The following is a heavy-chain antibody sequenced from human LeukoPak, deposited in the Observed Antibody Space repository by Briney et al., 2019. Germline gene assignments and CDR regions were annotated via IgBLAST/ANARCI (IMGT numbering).Heavy chain of an antibody. CDR1: GFTFSSYS. CDR2: ISSSSSYI. CDR3: ARDRIIVEWDF. J-gene: IGHJ4*02. V-gene: IGHV3-21*01. D-gene: IGHD3-3*01. Sequence: KTGGSLRLSCAASGFTFSSYSVNWVRQAPGKGLEWVSSISSSSSYIYYADSVKGRFTISRDNAKNSLYLQMNSLRAEDTAVYYCARDRIIVEWDFWGQGTLVTVSS.